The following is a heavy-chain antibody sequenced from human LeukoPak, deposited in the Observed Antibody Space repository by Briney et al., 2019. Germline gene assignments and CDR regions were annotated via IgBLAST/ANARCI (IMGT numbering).Heavy chain of an antibody. CDR1: GGSIRNKY. J-gene: IGHJ3*02. V-gene: IGHV4-59*01. Sequence: SETLSLTCTVSGGSIRNKYWSWIRQPPGKGLEWIGYIYYSGSTNYNPSLKSRVTISVDTSKNQFSLKLSSVTAADTAVYYCARDLYDAFDIWGQGTMVTVSS. CDR2: IYYSGST. CDR3: ARDLYDAFDI.